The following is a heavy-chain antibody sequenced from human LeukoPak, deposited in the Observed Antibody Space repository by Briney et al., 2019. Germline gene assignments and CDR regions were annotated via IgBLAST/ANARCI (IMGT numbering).Heavy chain of an antibody. Sequence: SETLSLTCTVSGDSISSGDYYWSWIRQPPGKDLEGIGYIYYRGSRYYNPPLKTRVSISKDASKNQFSLKLISVTAADTAIYCARATGWPKGSGTFNYYYGLDVWGQGTTVTVPS. D-gene: IGHD3-10*01. V-gene: IGHV4-30-4*01. CDR1: GDSISSGDYY. CDR3: ARATGWPKGSGTFNYYYGLDV. J-gene: IGHJ6*02. CDR2: IYYRGSR.